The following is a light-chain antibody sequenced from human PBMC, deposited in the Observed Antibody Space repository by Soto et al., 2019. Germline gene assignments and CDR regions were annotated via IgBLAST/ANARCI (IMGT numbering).Light chain of an antibody. V-gene: IGLV2-8*01. CDR3: SSYAGSNNLV. J-gene: IGLJ2*01. CDR2: EVS. Sequence: QSALTQPPSASGSPGQSVTISCTGTSSDVGGYNYVTWYQQHPGKAPTVMIYEVSKRPSGVPDRFSGSKSGNTAYLTVSGLQADDEADYYCSSYAGSNNLVFGGGTKLTVL. CDR1: SSDVGGYNY.